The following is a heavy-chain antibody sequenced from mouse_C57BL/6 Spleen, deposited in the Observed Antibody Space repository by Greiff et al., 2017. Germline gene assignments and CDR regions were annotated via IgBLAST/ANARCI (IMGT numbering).Heavy chain of an antibody. CDR3: TRGDYYGSRGGFAY. D-gene: IGHD1-1*01. CDR2: IDPETGGT. J-gene: IGHJ3*01. V-gene: IGHV1-15*01. CDR1: GYTFTDYE. Sequence: QVQLQQSGAELVRPGASVTLSCKASGYTFTDYEMHWVKQTPVHGLEWIGAIDPETGGTAYNQKFKGKAILTADKSSSTAYMELRSLTSEDSAVYYCTRGDYYGSRGGFAYWGQGTLVTVSA.